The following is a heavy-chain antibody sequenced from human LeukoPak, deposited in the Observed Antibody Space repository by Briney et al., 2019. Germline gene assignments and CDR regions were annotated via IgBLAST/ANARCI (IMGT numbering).Heavy chain of an antibody. CDR3: ARDARLNDYLMDY. CDR1: GFTFSSYA. D-gene: IGHD4-11*01. Sequence: GRSLRLSCAASGFTFSSYAMHWVRQAPGKGLEWVAVISYDGSNKYYADSVKGRFTISRDNSKNTLYLQVNSLRAEDTAVYYCARDARLNDYLMDYWGQGTLVTVSS. J-gene: IGHJ4*02. CDR2: ISYDGSNK. V-gene: IGHV3-30*04.